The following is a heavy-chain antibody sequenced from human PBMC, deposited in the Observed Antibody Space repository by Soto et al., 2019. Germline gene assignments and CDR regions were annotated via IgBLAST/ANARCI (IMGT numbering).Heavy chain of an antibody. Sequence: EVQLVESGGGLVQPGRSLRLSCIGSGFNFDDHAMVWVRQAPGKGLEWVSSITWDSGTKDYADSVKGRFVISRDNAKTSLFLQMDSLRPEDTALYYCAKDFLPGSRGYDPPHDYSNYAMDVWGQGTTVTVSS. J-gene: IGHJ6*02. CDR3: AKDFLPGSRGYDPPHDYSNYAMDV. CDR1: GFNFDDHA. CDR2: ITWDSGTK. D-gene: IGHD5-12*01. V-gene: IGHV3-9*01.